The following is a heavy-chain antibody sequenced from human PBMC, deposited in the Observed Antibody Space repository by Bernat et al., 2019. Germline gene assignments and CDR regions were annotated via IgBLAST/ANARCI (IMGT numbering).Heavy chain of an antibody. J-gene: IGHJ3*02. D-gene: IGHD6-6*01. Sequence: EVQLVESGGGLVKPGGSLRLSCAASGFTFSSYSMNWVRQAPGKGLEWVSSISSSSSYIYYADSVKGRFTISRDNAKNSLYLQMNSLRAEDTAVYYWAGDGGSARRRLSAFDIWGQGTMVTVSS. V-gene: IGHV3-21*01. CDR3: AGDGGSARRRLSAFDI. CDR1: GFTFSSYS. CDR2: ISSSSSYI.